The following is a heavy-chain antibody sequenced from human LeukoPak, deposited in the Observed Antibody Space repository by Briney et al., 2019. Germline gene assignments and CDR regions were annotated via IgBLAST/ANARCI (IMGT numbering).Heavy chain of an antibody. D-gene: IGHD3-3*01. CDR2: IYYSGST. Sequence: ASETLSLTCTVSGGSISSGSYYWSWIRQPPGRGLEWIGYIYYSGSTNYKPSLKSRVTISADTSKNQLSLKLSSVTAADTAVYYCARATYYDFWSGYGFDIWGQGTMVTVSS. J-gene: IGHJ3*02. V-gene: IGHV4-61*01. CDR1: GGSISSGSYY. CDR3: ARATYYDFWSGYGFDI.